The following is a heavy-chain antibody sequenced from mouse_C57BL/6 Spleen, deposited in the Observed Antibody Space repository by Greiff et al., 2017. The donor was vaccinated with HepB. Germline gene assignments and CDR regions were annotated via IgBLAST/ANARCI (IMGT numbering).Heavy chain of an antibody. V-gene: IGHV3-6*01. CDR2: ISYDGSN. CDR1: GYSITSGYY. Sequence: EVQRVESGPGLVKPSQSLSLTCSVTGYSITSGYYWNWIRQFPGNKLEWMGYISYDGSNNYNPSLKNRISITRDTSKKQFFLKLNSVTTEDTATYYCASYYVFYAMDYWGQGTSVTVSS. CDR3: ASYYVFYAMDY. D-gene: IGHD1-1*01. J-gene: IGHJ4*01.